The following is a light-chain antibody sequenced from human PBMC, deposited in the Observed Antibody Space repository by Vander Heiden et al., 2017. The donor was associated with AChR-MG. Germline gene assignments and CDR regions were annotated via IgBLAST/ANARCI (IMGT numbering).Light chain of an antibody. V-gene: IGKV3-20*01. Sequence: EIVLTQSPGTLSLSPGERATLSCRASQSVSGTYIAWYQQKPGQAPRLLIYGASSRASGIPDRFSGSVSGTDFTLIISKVEPEDFAFYYCQQVDSSPRTFGQRTKVDFK. CDR2: GAS. J-gene: IGKJ1*01. CDR3: QQVDSSPRT. CDR1: QSVSGTY.